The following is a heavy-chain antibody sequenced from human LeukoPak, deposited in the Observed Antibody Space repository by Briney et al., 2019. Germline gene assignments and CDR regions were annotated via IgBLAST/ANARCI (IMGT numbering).Heavy chain of an antibody. V-gene: IGHV3-7*01. D-gene: IGHD3-22*01. Sequence: GGSLRLSCAASGFTFSSYSMNWVRQAPGKGLEWVAIIKQDGTETFYVDSVKGRFTISRDNVKNSLYLQMNSLRIEDAAVYYCMGGRGWLPENWGQGTLVTVSS. CDR3: MGGRGWLPEN. CDR2: IKQDGTET. J-gene: IGHJ4*02. CDR1: GFTFSSYS.